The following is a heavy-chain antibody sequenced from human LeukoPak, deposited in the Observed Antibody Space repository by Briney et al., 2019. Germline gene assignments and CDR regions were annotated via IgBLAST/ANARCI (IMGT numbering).Heavy chain of an antibody. CDR3: ARDRAAAGTDLDY. V-gene: IGHV3-21*01. CDR2: ISSSSSYI. J-gene: IGHJ4*02. D-gene: IGHD6-13*01. Sequence: GGSLRLSCAASGFTFSSYSMNWVRQAPGKGLEWVSSISSSSSYIYYADSVKGRFTISRDNAKNSLYLQMNSLRAEDTAVYYCARDRAAAGTDLDYWGQGTPVTVSS. CDR1: GFTFSSYS.